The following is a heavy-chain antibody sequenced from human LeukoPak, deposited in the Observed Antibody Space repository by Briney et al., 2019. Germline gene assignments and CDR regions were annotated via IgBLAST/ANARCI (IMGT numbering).Heavy chain of an antibody. V-gene: IGHV1-8*03. D-gene: IGHD6-19*01. CDR2: MNPNSGDT. J-gene: IGHJ4*02. Sequence: ASVKVSCKASGYTFTSYDINWVRQATGQGLEWMGWMNPNSGDTGYAQKFQGRVTITRNTSISTAYMELSSLRSEDTAVYYYARDLSSGWEDYFDYWGQGTLVTVSS. CDR3: ARDLSSGWEDYFDY. CDR1: GYTFTSYD.